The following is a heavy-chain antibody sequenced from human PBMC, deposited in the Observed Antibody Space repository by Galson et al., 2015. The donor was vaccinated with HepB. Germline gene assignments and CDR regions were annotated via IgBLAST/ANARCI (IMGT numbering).Heavy chain of an antibody. J-gene: IGHJ6*03. Sequence: SVKVSCKASGYTFTGYYMHWVRQAPGQGLEWMGWINPNSGGTNYAQKFQGRVTISVDTSKNQFSLKLSSVTAADTAVYYCARVHASYCSSTSCYPYYYMDVWGKGTTVTVSS. CDR2: INPNSGGT. D-gene: IGHD2-2*01. CDR1: GYTFTGYY. V-gene: IGHV1-2*02. CDR3: ARVHASYCSSTSCYPYYYMDV.